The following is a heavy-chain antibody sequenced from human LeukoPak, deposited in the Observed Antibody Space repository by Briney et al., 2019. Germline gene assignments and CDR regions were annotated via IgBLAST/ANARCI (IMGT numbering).Heavy chain of an antibody. V-gene: IGHV3-15*01. D-gene: IGHD3-22*01. J-gene: IGHJ4*02. CDR1: GFTFSNTW. CDR3: TTQYYYDSSNYLNYFDS. Sequence: GGSLRPSCAASGFTFSNTWMSWVRQAPGKGLEWVGRIKSKTDGGTTDYAAPVKGRFTISRDDSKNTLYLQMNSLKTEDTAVYYCTTQYYYDSSNYLNYFDSWGQGTLVTVSS. CDR2: IKSKTDGGTT.